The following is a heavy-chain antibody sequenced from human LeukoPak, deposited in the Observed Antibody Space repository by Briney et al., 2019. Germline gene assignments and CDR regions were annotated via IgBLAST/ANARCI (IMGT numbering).Heavy chain of an antibody. CDR1: GGTFSSYA. CDR3: ARDRIWGTAMVPDDGYYGMNV. J-gene: IGHJ6*02. D-gene: IGHD5-18*01. V-gene: IGHV1-69*13. CDR2: IIPIFGTA. Sequence: GALVKVSCKASGGTFSSYAISWVRQAPGQGLEWMGGIIPIFGTANYAQKFQGRVTITADESTSTAYMELSSLRSEDTAVYYCARDRIWGTAMVPDDGYYGMNVWGQGTTVTVSS.